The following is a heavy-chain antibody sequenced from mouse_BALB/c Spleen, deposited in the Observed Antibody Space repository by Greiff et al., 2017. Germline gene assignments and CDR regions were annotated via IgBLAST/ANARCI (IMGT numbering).Heavy chain of an antibody. J-gene: IGHJ1*01. V-gene: IGHV1-7*01. CDR3: ARGGGLRRPFYWYFDV. Sequence: QVQLKESGAELAKPGASVKMSCKASGYTFTSYWMHWVKQRPGQGLEWIGYINPSTGYTEYNQKFKDKATLTADKSSSTAYMQLSSLTSEDSAVYYCARGGGLRRPFYWYFDVWGAGTTVTVSS. D-gene: IGHD2-2*01. CDR1: GYTFTSYW. CDR2: INPSTGYT.